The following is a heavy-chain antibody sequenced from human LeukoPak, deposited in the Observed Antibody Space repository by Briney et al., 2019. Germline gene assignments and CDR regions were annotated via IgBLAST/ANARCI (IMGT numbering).Heavy chain of an antibody. CDR2: IRSKAYGGTT. Sequence: GRSLRLSCAASGFTFGDYAMSWFRQAPGKGLEWVGFIRSKAYGGTTEYAASVKGRFTISRDDSKSIAYLQMNSLKTEDTAVYYCTSCSGGSCYSTRGHNWFDPWGQGTLVTVSS. J-gene: IGHJ5*02. D-gene: IGHD2-15*01. CDR1: GFTFGDYA. V-gene: IGHV3-49*03. CDR3: TSCSGGSCYSTRGHNWFDP.